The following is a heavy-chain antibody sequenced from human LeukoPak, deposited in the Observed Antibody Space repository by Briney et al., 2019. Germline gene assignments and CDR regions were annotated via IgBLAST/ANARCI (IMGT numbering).Heavy chain of an antibody. CDR2: MYTSGST. CDR3: ARGRAYYDSSGFFNY. J-gene: IGHJ4*02. D-gene: IGHD3-22*01. V-gene: IGHV4-4*07. CDR1: GDSISGYY. Sequence: SETLSLTCTVSGDSISGYYWNWIRQPAGKGLEWIGRMYTSGSTSYNPSLKSRVTMSVDTSKNQFSLDLNSATAADTAVYYCARGRAYYDSSGFFNYWGQGTLVTVSS.